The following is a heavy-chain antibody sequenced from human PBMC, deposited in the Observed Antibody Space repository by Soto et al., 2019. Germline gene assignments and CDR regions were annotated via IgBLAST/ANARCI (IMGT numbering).Heavy chain of an antibody. V-gene: IGHV4-31*03. D-gene: IGHD2-21*02. J-gene: IGHJ4*02. Sequence: SETLSLTCTVSGGSISSGGYYWSWIRQHPGKGLEWIGYIYYSGSTYYNPSLKSRVTISVGTSKNQFSLKLSSVTAADTAVYYCARVPIFDGGNSAGNFDYWGQGTLVPVSS. CDR1: GGSISSGGYY. CDR3: ARVPIFDGGNSAGNFDY. CDR2: IYYSGST.